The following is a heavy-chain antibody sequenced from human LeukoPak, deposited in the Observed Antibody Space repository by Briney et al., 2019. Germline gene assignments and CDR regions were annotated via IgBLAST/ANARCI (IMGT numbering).Heavy chain of an antibody. CDR1: GGSISSGGYY. CDR3: ARGVAAAGTADY. D-gene: IGHD6-13*01. CDR2: IYYSGST. V-gene: IGHV4-31*03. Sequence: SQTLSLTCTVSGGSISSGGYYWSWIRQHPGKGLEWIGYIYYSGSTYYNPSLKSRVTISVDTSKNQFSLKLRSVTAAATAVYYCARGVAAAGTADYWGQGTPVTVSS. J-gene: IGHJ4*02.